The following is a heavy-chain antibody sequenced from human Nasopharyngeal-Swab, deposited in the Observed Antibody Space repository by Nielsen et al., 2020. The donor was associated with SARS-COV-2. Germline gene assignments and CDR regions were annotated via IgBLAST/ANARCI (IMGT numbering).Heavy chain of an antibody. Sequence: GESLKISCAASGFTFGSYGMHWVRQAPSKGLEWVAVIWYDGSNKYYADSVKGRFTISRDNSKNTLYLQMNSLSAEDTAVYYCARDPDIAAALYFDYWGQGTLVTVSS. V-gene: IGHV3-33*01. CDR3: ARDPDIAAALYFDY. J-gene: IGHJ4*02. D-gene: IGHD6-13*01. CDR2: IWYDGSNK. CDR1: GFTFGSYG.